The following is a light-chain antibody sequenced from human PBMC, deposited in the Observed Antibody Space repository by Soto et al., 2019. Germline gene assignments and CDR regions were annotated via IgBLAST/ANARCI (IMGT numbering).Light chain of an antibody. CDR2: GAS. V-gene: IGKV1-12*01. Sequence: DIQMTQSPSSVSASVGDRVTITCRASQDIRTWLAWYQQKPGKAPKILIYGASSLQSGVPSRFSGSASGTYFTLTISSLQPEDFATYYCQHATSFPITFGQGTRLEIK. CDR3: QHATSFPIT. CDR1: QDIRTW. J-gene: IGKJ5*01.